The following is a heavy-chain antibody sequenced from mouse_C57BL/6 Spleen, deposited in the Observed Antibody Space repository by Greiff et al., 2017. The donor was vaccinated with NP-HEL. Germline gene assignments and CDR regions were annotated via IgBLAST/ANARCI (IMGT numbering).Heavy chain of an antibody. Sequence: VQLQQSGPELVKPGASVKISCKASGYAFSSSWMNWVKQRPGKGLEWIGRISPGDGDTNYNGTFKGKATLTADKSSSTAYMQLSSLTSEDYAVYICERSWDVGNFDYWGQGTTLTVSS. V-gene: IGHV1-82*01. CDR3: ERSWDVGNFDY. D-gene: IGHD4-1*01. CDR2: ISPGDGDT. CDR1: GYAFSSSW. J-gene: IGHJ2*01.